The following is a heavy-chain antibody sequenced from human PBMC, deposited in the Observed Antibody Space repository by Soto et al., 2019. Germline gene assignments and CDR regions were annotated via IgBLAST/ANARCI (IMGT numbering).Heavy chain of an antibody. Sequence: QVQLQESGPGLVKPSQTLSLTCTVSGGSISSGNYYWSWIRQPPGKGLEWIGFISYSGSTYYSTSRMTRVTISVDTTMTQFSVILTFATAADMSVYYCATMGTPATGLYFFDCWGQGSLVTVSS. D-gene: IGHD2-15*01. CDR2: ISYSGST. CDR3: ATMGTPATGLYFFDC. V-gene: IGHV4-30-4*01. CDR1: GGSISSGNYY. J-gene: IGHJ4*02.